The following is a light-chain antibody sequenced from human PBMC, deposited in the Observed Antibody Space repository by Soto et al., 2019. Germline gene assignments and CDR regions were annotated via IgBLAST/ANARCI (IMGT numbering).Light chain of an antibody. J-gene: IGLJ1*01. CDR3: SSFTSSITYV. CDR2: EAI. Sequence: QSALTQPASVSGSPGQSITISCTGTSSDVGSSNLVSWYQHHPGKAPKLIIYEAIKRPSGVSDRFSGSKSGNTASLTISGLQAEDEADYYCSSFTSSITYVFGTGTKVTVL. V-gene: IGLV2-14*02. CDR1: SSDVGSSNL.